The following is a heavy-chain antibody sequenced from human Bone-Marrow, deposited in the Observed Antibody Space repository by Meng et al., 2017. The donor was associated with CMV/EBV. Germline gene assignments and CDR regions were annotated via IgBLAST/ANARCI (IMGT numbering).Heavy chain of an antibody. D-gene: IGHD6-19*01. CDR2: IIPIFGTA. V-gene: IGHV1-69*12. Sequence: VQLGGCGEEVKEAGSPVKVSGKASGGTFSSYAISWVRQAPGQGLEWMGGIIPIFGTATYAQKFQGRVTITADESTSTAYMELSSLRSEDTAVYYCARDRGLLSVARYYFDYWGQGTLVTVSS. CDR3: ARDRGLLSVARYYFDY. CDR1: GGTFSSYA. J-gene: IGHJ4*02.